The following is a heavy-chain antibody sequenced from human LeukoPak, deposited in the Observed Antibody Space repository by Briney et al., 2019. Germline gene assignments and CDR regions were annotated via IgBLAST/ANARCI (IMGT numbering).Heavy chain of an antibody. CDR1: GGSISNYY. D-gene: IGHD3-9*01. J-gene: IGHJ4*02. CDR3: ARQAYFDWLLSY. Sequence: SETLSLTCTVSGGSISNYYWSWIRQPAGKGLEWIGRIYYSGSTYYNPSLKSRVTISVDTSKNQFSLKLSSVTAADTAVYYCARQAYFDWLLSYWGQGTLVTVSS. CDR2: IYYSGST. V-gene: IGHV4-59*05.